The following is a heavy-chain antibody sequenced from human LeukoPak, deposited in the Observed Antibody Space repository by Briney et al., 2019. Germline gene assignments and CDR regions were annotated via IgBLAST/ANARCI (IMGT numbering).Heavy chain of an antibody. CDR1: GFTFSYAW. V-gene: IGHV3-15*01. Sequence: GGSLRLSCAASGFTFSYAWMSWVRQAPGKGLEWVGRIKSKTDGGTIDYAAPVKGRVTISRDDSKNTLYLQMNSLKTEDTAVYYCTTDSAPLYSSSSGSAADYYFDYWGQGTLVTVSS. CDR2: IKSKTDGGTI. CDR3: TTDSAPLYSSSSGSAADYYFDY. D-gene: IGHD6-6*01. J-gene: IGHJ4*02.